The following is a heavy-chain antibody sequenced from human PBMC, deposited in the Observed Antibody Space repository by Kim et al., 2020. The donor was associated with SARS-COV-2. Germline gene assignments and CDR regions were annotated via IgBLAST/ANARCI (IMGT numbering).Heavy chain of an antibody. CDR3: ARDGGSMVAEYYFDY. V-gene: IGHV1-3*01. CDR2: INAGNGNT. CDR1: GYTFTSYA. J-gene: IGHJ4*02. D-gene: IGHD2-15*01. Sequence: ASVKVSCKASGYTFTSYAMHWVRQAPGQRLEWMGWINAGNGNTKYSQKFQGRVTITRDTSASTAYMELSSLRSEDTAVYYCARDGGSMVAEYYFDYWGQGTLVTVSS.